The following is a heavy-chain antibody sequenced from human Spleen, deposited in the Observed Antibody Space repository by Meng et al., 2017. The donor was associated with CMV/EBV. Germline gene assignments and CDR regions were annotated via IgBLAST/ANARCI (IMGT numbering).Heavy chain of an antibody. J-gene: IGHJ3*02. V-gene: IGHV3-48*03. CDR3: ARDSGERSVVTPEDRACDI. Sequence: GESLKISWAGSGFTFSSFGMNWVRQAPGEGLEWISYISSSGGDRRYADSVTGRFTISRDNAKNSLYLQMNSPRAEGTAGYYCARDSGERSVVTPEDRACDIWGQGTRVTVSS. CDR2: ISSSGGDR. CDR1: GFTFSSFG. D-gene: IGHD2-21*02.